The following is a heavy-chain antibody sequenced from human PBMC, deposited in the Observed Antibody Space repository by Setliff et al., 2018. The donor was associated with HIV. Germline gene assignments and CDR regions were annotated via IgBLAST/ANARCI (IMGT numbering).Heavy chain of an antibody. V-gene: IGHV3-7*03. J-gene: IGHJ4*02. Sequence: GGSLRLSCAASGVSFSTYWMSWVRQAPGKGLEWVANIKKDGSEKYYMASVRGRFTISRDNAKNSLYLQMNSLRADDTAVYYCARDCSSSPLSRDNFDYWGQGTLVTVSS. CDR1: GVSFSTYW. CDR2: IKKDGSEK. D-gene: IGHD6-6*01. CDR3: ARDCSSSPLSRDNFDY.